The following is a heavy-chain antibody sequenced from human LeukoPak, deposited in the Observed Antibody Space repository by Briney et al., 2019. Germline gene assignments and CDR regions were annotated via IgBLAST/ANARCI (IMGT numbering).Heavy chain of an antibody. CDR3: ARVSKSLLWFGGLEPGAFDI. V-gene: IGHV3-21*01. CDR1: GFTFSSYS. J-gene: IGHJ3*02. CDR2: ISSSSSYI. D-gene: IGHD3-10*01. Sequence: GGSLRLSCAASGFTFSSYSMNWVRQAPGKGLEWVSSISSSSSYIYYADSVKGRFTISRDNAKNSLYLQMNSLRAEDTAVYYCARVSKSLLWFGGLEPGAFDIWGQGTMVTVSS.